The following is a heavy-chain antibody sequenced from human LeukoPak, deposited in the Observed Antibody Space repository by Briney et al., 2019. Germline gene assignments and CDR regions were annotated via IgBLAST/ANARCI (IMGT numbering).Heavy chain of an antibody. CDR3: AKSEKGGSLTIQLWSFDY. Sequence: GGSLRLSCAASGFTFSSYSMNWVRQAPGKGLEWVSYISSSSSMIYYADSVKGRFTISRDNSKNTLYLQMNSLRAEDTAVYYCAKSEKGGSLTIQLWSFDYWGQGTLVTVSS. V-gene: IGHV3-48*01. CDR2: ISSSSSMI. CDR1: GFTFSSYS. D-gene: IGHD5-18*01. J-gene: IGHJ4*02.